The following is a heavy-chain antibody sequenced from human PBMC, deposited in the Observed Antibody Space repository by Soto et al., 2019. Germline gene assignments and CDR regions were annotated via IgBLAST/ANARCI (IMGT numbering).Heavy chain of an antibody. D-gene: IGHD6-13*01. Sequence: PVGSLRLSCAASGFTFSSYWMHWVRQAAGKGLVWVSRINSDGSSTSDADSVKGRFTISRDNAKNTLYLQMNSLRAEDTAVYYCARDKSGSWSLYYYYYYGMDVWGQGTTVTVSS. CDR2: INSDGSST. V-gene: IGHV3-74*01. J-gene: IGHJ6*02. CDR1: GFTFSSYW. CDR3: ARDKSGSWSLYYYYYYGMDV.